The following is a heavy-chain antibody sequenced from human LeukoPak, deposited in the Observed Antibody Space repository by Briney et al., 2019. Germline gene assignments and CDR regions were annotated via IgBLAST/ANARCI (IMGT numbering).Heavy chain of an antibody. CDR2: ISGSGGST. D-gene: IGHD7-27*01. CDR3: AKSTDWGRYFDY. CDR1: GFTFSSYA. V-gene: IGHV3-23*01. J-gene: IGHJ4*02. Sequence: PGRSLRLSCAASGFTFSSYAMSWVRQAPGKGLEWVSAISGSGGSTYYADSVKGRFTISRDNSKNTLYLQMNSLRAEDTAVYYCAKSTDWGRYFDYWGQGTLVTVSS.